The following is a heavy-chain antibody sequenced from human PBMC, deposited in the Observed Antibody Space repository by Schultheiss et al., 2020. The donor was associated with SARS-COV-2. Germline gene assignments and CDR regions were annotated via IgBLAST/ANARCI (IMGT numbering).Heavy chain of an antibody. CDR3: ARDDYGMDV. CDR1: GFTFSKAW. V-gene: IGHV3-7*03. Sequence: GGSLRLSCAASGFTFSKAWMTWVRQAPGKGLEWVANIKQDGSEKYYVDSVKGRFTISRDNAKNSLYLQMNSLSAEDSAVYYCARDDYGMDVWGQGTTVTVSS. J-gene: IGHJ6*02. CDR2: IKQDGSEK.